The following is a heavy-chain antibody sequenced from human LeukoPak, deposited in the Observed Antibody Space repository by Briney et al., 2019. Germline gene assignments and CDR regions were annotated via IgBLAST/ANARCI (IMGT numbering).Heavy chain of an antibody. J-gene: IGHJ4*02. CDR3: GFGGSYSNFDY. V-gene: IGHV1-69*05. CDR1: GYTFTSYD. CDR2: IIPIFGTA. Sequence: ASVKVSCKASGYTFTSYDINWVRQAPGQGLEWMGGIIPIFGTANYAQKFQGRVTITTDESTSTAYMELSSLRSEDTAVYYCGFGGSYSNFDYWGQGTLVTVSS. D-gene: IGHD1-26*01.